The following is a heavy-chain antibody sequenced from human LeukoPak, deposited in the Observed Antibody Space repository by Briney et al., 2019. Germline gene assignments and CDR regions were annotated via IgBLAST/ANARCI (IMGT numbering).Heavy chain of an antibody. D-gene: IGHD3-10*01. CDR1: GYTFTSYA. J-gene: IGHJ6*04. V-gene: IGHV7-4-1*02. Sequence: ASVKVSCKASGYTFTSYAMNWVRQAPGQGLEWMGWINTNTGNPTYAQGFTGRFVFSLDASVSTAYLQISSLKAEDTAVYYCAKNQLWFGGKMDVWGKGTTVTVSS. CDR3: AKNQLWFGGKMDV. CDR2: INTNTGNP.